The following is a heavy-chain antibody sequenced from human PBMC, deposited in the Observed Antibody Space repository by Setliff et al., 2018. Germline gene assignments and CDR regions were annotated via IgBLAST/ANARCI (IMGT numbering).Heavy chain of an antibody. D-gene: IGHD2-2*01. J-gene: IGHJ5*02. CDR1: DFTFSSYG. V-gene: IGHV3-30*02. CDR2: IRWGGTRK. CDR3: AKAPYASATPCWFDP. Sequence: GGSLRLSCAASDFTFSSYGMHWVRQAPGKGLEWVAFIRWGGTRKDYADSVKGRFSISRDNSKNTLYLQMNSLRAEDTAMYYCAKAPYASATPCWFDPWGQGTLVTVSS.